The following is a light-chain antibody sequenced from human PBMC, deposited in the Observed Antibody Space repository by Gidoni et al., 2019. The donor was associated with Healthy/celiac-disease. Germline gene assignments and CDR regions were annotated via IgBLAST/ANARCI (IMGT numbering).Light chain of an antibody. J-gene: IGKJ2*04. V-gene: IGKV4-1*01. CDR1: QSVLYSSNNKNY. Sequence: DIVMTQSPASLAVSLGERATINCKSSQSVLYSSNNKNYLAWYQQKPGQPPKLLIYWASTRESGVPDRFSGSGSGTDFTLTISSLQAEDVAVYYCQQYYSTLCSFGQGTKLEIK. CDR2: WAS. CDR3: QQYYSTLCS.